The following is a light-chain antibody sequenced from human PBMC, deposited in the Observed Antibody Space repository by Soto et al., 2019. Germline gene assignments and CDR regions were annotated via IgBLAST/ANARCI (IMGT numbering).Light chain of an antibody. CDR1: QRISNY. CDR3: QQYNSFPLT. Sequence: DIQMTQSPSTLSASVGDRVTITFRASQRISNYLAWYQQKPGKAPRLLIYDAFSLERGVPSSFRGSGSGTEFTLTISSLQPGDFATYYCQQYNSFPLTFGPGTKVDIK. V-gene: IGKV1-5*01. CDR2: DAF. J-gene: IGKJ3*01.